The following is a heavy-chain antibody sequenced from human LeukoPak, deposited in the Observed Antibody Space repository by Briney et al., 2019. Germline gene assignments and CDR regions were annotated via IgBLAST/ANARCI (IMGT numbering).Heavy chain of an antibody. CDR2: ILFDGSNK. V-gene: IGHV3-30*04. CDR1: GFTFSSHV. CDR3: ARDRGYGYYYYYMDV. J-gene: IGHJ6*03. D-gene: IGHD5-18*01. Sequence: GGSLRLSCAVSGFTFSSHVMHWVRQAPGKGLEWVAVILFDGSNKYYADSVKGRFTISRDNAKNSLYLQMNSLRAEDTAVYYCARDRGYGYYYYYMDVWGKGTTVTIFS.